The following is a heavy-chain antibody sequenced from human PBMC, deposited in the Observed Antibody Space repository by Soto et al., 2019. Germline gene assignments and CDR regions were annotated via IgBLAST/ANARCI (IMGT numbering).Heavy chain of an antibody. CDR3: ARERQEDTLDY. CDR1: GFTFSSYG. J-gene: IGHJ4*02. Sequence: GSLRLSCAASGFTFSSYGMHWVRQAPGKGLEWVAVIWYDGSNKYYADSVKGRFTISRDNSKNTLYLQMNSLRAEDTAVYYCARERQEDTLDYWGQGTLVTVSS. V-gene: IGHV3-33*01. D-gene: IGHD5-18*01. CDR2: IWYDGSNK.